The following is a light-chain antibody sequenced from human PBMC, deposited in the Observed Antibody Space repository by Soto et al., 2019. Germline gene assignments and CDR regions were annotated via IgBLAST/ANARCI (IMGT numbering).Light chain of an antibody. CDR3: QQSYSTLPYT. Sequence: DIQMTQSPSSLSASVGDRVTITCRASQSINNYLNWFQQKPGKAPKLLIYSASSLQSGVPSRFTGSGSGTDFTLTISSLQPEDFATYYGQQSYSTLPYTFGQGTNLEIK. CDR1: QSINNY. CDR2: SAS. V-gene: IGKV1-39*01. J-gene: IGKJ2*01.